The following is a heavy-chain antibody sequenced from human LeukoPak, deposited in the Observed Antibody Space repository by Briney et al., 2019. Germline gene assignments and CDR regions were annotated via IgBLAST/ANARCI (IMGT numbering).Heavy chain of an antibody. CDR1: GGSISNYY. J-gene: IGHJ3*01. CDR3: ARDRGGSYSRAFDV. Sequence: PSETLSLTCSVSGGSISNYYWSWIRQAPGKGLEWIGYIYYSGSTNYNPSLKSRVTMSVDTSKNQFSLKLSSVTAADTAVYYCARDRGGSYSRAFDVWGQGTMVTVSS. CDR2: IYYSGST. V-gene: IGHV4-59*12. D-gene: IGHD1-26*01.